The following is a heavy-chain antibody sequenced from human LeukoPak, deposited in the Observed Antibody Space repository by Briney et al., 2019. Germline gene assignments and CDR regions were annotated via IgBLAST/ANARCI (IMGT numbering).Heavy chain of an antibody. D-gene: IGHD4-23*01. CDR2: IYYSGST. CDR1: GGSISSSSYY. Sequence: PSETLSLTCTVSGGSISSSSYYWGWIRQPPGKGLEWVGSIYYSGSTYYNPSLKSRVTISVDTSKNQFSLKLSSVTAADTAVYYCARRGTTVLTSPFFDYWGQGTLVTVSS. CDR3: ARRGTTVLTSPFFDY. V-gene: IGHV4-39*01. J-gene: IGHJ4*02.